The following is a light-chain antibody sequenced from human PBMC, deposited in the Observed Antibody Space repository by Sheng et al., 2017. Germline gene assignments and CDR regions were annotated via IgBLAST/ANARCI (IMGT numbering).Light chain of an antibody. CDR1: QRIGSD. CDR2: DAF. CDR3: HQRSNWPPT. Sequence: EIVMTQSPATLSVSPGERATLSCRASQRIGSDLAWYQQKPGQAPRLLIYDAFNKAIGIPDRFSGSGSGTDFTLTISSLEPEDSAVYFCHQRSNWPPTFGGGTKLEIK. J-gene: IGKJ4*01. V-gene: IGKV3-11*01.